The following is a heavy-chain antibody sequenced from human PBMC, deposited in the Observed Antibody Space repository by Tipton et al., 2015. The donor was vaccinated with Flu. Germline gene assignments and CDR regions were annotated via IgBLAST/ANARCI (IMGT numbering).Heavy chain of an antibody. V-gene: IGHV4-59*12. D-gene: IGHD3-10*01. CDR2: IYYNGNT. CDR3: VRGSGSGPHVVFEF. CDR1: GGSISSYY. J-gene: IGHJ4*02. Sequence: TLSLTCTVSGGSISSYYWSWIRQPPGKGLEWIGYIYYNGNTNYNPSLKSRVTTSVDTSKNQFSLNLTSVTAADTAVYFCVRGSGSGPHVVFEFWGGGKMVTVSS.